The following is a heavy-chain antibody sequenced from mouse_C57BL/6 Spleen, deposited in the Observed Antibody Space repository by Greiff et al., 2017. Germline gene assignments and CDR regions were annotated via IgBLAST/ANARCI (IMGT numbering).Heavy chain of an antibody. CDR3: ARGDYGMGAMDY. CDR1: GYSITSGYY. CDR2: ISYDGSN. Sequence: EVKLMESGPGLVKPSQSLSLTCSVTGYSITSGYYWNWIRQFPGNKLEWMGYISYDGSNNYNPSLKNRISITRDTSKNQFFLKLNSVTTEDTATYYGARGDYGMGAMDYWGQGTSVTVSS. D-gene: IGHD1-1*01. J-gene: IGHJ4*01. V-gene: IGHV3-6*01.